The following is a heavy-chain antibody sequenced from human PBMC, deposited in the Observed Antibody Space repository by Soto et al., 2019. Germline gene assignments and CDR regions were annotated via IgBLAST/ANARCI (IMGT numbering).Heavy chain of an antibody. CDR1: GFTFSSYD. CDR3: ARGSTMVRLIYYYYGMDV. Sequence: GGSLRLSCAASGFTFSSYDMHWVRQATGKGLELVSAIGTAGDTYYPGSVKGRFTISRENAKNSLYLQMNSLRAEDTAVYYCARGSTMVRLIYYYYGMDVWGQGTTVTVSS. CDR2: IGTAGDT. D-gene: IGHD3-10*01. V-gene: IGHV3-13*01. J-gene: IGHJ6*02.